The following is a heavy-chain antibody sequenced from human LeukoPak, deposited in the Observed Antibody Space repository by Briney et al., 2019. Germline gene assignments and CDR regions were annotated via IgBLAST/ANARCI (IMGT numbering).Heavy chain of an antibody. Sequence: GESLKISCEGSGYWFTSYWIGRVRQMPGKGLEWMGVIYPGDSDTIYSPSFQGQVTISVDKSMRTAYLQWSSLKASDTAIYYCARHLRVGRIAPFDFWGQGTLVTVSS. CDR1: GYWFTSYW. J-gene: IGHJ4*02. D-gene: IGHD1-26*01. CDR2: IYPGDSDT. CDR3: ARHLRVGRIAPFDF. V-gene: IGHV5-51*01.